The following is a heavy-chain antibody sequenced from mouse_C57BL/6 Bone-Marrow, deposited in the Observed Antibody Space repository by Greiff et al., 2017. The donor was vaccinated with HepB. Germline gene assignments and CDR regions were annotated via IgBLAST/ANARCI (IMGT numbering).Heavy chain of an antibody. D-gene: IGHD1-1*01. CDR1: GFTLSDYG. V-gene: IGHV5-17*01. CDR2: ISSGSSTI. CDR3: ARGYYYGSSPFAY. Sequence: EVKLVESGGGLVKPGGSLKLSCAASGFTLSDYGMHWVRPAPEKGLEWVAYISSGSSTIYYADTVKGRFTISRDNAKNTLFLQMTSLRSEDTDMYYCARGYYYGSSPFAYWGQGTLVTGSA. J-gene: IGHJ3*01.